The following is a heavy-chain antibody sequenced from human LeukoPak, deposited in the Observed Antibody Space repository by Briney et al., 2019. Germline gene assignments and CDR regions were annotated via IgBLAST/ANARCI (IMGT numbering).Heavy chain of an antibody. J-gene: IGHJ4*02. Sequence: ASVTVSCKASGYTFSSYDITWVGQATGQGREGMGWMNPNSGNTGYAQKFQGRVTMTRNTSISTAYMELSSLRSEDTAVYYCARGLGFCSSTSCQPLGDYWGQGTLVTVSS. CDR3: ARGLGFCSSTSCQPLGDY. D-gene: IGHD2-2*01. V-gene: IGHV1-8*01. CDR1: GYTFSSYD. CDR2: MNPNSGNT.